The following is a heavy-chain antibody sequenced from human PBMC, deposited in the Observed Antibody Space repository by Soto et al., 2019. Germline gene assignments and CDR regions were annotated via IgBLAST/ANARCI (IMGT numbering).Heavy chain of an antibody. CDR1: GGSISSSSYY. V-gene: IGHV4-39*01. CDR2: MYYSGNT. J-gene: IGHJ6*02. CDR3: ATSNLGYYYGMDI. D-gene: IGHD3-16*01. Sequence: QLQLQESGPGLVKPSETLSLTCTVSGGSISSSSYYWGWIRQPPGKGLEWIGSMYYSGNTYYNPSLKSRVTISVDTSKNQFSRKLSSVTAADTAVYFCATSNLGYYYGMDIWGHGTTVTVSS.